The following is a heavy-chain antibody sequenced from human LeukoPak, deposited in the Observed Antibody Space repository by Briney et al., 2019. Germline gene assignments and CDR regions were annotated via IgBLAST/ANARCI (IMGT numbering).Heavy chain of an antibody. V-gene: IGHV1-2*02. D-gene: IGHD6-13*01. CDR1: VYTFTTSA. CDR3: ARGAEAETSPLDF. CDR2: INPKSGAA. Sequence: ASGKPSCKASVYTFTTSAVDWVPRARGEGLEWRGWINPKSGAADYAQQFRGRVTMTRDTSINTDYMEMKRVTSDDTAVYYCARGAEAETSPLDFWGQGTLVIVS. J-gene: IGHJ4*02.